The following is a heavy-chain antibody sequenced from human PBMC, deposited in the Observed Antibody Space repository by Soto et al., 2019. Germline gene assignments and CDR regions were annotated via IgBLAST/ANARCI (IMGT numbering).Heavy chain of an antibody. CDR2: INPGDSDT. J-gene: IGHJ5*02. V-gene: IGHV5-51*01. CDR1: GYSFTSYW. D-gene: IGHD1-26*01. CDR3: ARPSYTQSWLDT. Sequence: PGESLKISCKGSGYSFTSYWIGWVRQMPGKGLEWMGIINPGDSDTRYSPSFQGQVTISADRSISTAYLQWSSLKASDTATYYRARPSYTQSWLDTWGQGTLVTVSS.